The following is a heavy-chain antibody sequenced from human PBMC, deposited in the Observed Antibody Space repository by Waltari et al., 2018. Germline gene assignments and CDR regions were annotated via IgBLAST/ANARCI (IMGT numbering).Heavy chain of an antibody. CDR3: ARLGGDTAMVNFDY. J-gene: IGHJ4*02. Sequence: QVQLQQWGAGLLKPSETLSLTCTVSGGSISSSSYYWGWIRQPPGKGLEWIGSIYYSGGTYYNPSLKSRVTISVDTSKNQFSLKLSSVTAADTAVYYCARLGGDTAMVNFDYWGQGTLVTVSS. CDR2: IYYSGGT. V-gene: IGHV4-39*07. D-gene: IGHD5-18*01. CDR1: GGSISSSSYY.